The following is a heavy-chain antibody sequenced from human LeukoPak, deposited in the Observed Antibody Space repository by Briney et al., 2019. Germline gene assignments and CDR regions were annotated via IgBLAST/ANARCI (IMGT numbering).Heavy chain of an antibody. V-gene: IGHV3-23*01. CDR3: AKGGHDFNPFYN. CDR1: GFTFSTSP. Sequence: GGSLRLSCTVSGFTFSTSPMAWVRQAPGKGLEWVSSIHAGGKDPFCADSVKGRCTISRDNSKNILFLQLDSLGVEDTAIYFCAKGGHDFNPFYNWGQGTLVTVSS. J-gene: IGHJ4*02. D-gene: IGHD3/OR15-3a*01. CDR2: IHAGGKDP.